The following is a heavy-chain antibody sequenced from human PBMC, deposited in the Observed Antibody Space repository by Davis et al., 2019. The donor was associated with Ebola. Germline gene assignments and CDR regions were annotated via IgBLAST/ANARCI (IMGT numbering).Heavy chain of an antibody. D-gene: IGHD1-26*01. J-gene: IGHJ4*02. CDR2: IDPSDSYT. V-gene: IGHV5-10-1*01. CDR3: ARLDHSGSLGDY. CDR1: GYSFTSYW. Sequence: PGGSLRLSCKGSGYSFTSYWISWVRQLPGKGLEWMGRIDPSDSYTNYSPSFQGHVTISADKSINTAYLQWSSLKASDTAMYYCARLDHSGSLGDYWGQGTLVTVSS.